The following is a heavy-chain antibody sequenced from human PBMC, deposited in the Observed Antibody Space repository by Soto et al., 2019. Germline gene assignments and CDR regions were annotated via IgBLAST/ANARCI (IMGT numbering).Heavy chain of an antibody. J-gene: IGHJ4*02. Sequence: SETLSLTCTVSGGSISSYYWSWIRQPPGKGLEWIGYIYYSGSTNYNPSLKSRVTISVDTSKNQFSLKLSSVTAADTAVYYCARVPYSGYVFDYWGQGTLVTVSS. CDR2: IYYSGST. CDR3: ARVPYSGYVFDY. V-gene: IGHV4-59*01. CDR1: GGSISSYY. D-gene: IGHD5-12*01.